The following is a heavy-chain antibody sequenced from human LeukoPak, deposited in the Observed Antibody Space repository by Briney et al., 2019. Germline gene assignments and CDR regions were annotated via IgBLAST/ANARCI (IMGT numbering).Heavy chain of an antibody. D-gene: IGHD3-3*01. Sequence: SETLSLTCTVSGGSISSYYWSWIRQPPGKGLEWIGYISYTGSTNYNPSLKSRVTISVDTSKNQFSLKLSSVTVADTAVYYCAGHYGMSAYWYYFDYWAREPWSPSPQ. J-gene: IGHJ4*02. CDR1: GGSISSYY. V-gene: IGHV4-59*08. CDR3: AGHYGMSAYWYYFDY. CDR2: ISYTGST.